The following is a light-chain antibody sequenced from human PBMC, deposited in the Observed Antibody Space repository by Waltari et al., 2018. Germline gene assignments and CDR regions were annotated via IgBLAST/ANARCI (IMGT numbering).Light chain of an antibody. CDR1: QSVSRY. CDR3: QKYGTLPAT. Sequence: EIVLTQSPGTLSLSPGEVATLSCRASQSVSRYLAWYKQKPGQPPRLLIYGASNRATGIPDRFSGSGSGTDFTLTISRLEPEDFAVYYCQKYGTLPATFGQGTKVEIK. J-gene: IGKJ1*01. V-gene: IGKV3-20*01. CDR2: GAS.